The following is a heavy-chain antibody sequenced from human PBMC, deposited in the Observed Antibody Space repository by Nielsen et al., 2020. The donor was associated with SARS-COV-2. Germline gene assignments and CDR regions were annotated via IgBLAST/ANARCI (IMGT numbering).Heavy chain of an antibody. CDR2: ISYDGSNK. CDR3: AKDTRYYDILTGYFSPLNYYYYGMDV. J-gene: IGHJ6*02. D-gene: IGHD3-9*01. V-gene: IGHV3-30-3*01. Sequence: GGSLRLSCAASGFTFSSYAMHWVRQAPGKGLEWVAVISYDGSNKYYADSVKGRFTISRDNSKNTLYLQMNSLRAEDTAVYYCAKDTRYYDILTGYFSPLNYYYYGMDVWGQGTTVTVSS. CDR1: GFTFSSYA.